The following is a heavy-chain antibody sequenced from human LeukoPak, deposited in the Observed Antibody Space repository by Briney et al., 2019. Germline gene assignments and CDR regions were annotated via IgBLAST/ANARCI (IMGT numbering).Heavy chain of an antibody. CDR3: AKAPIRRSRWAPLDY. D-gene: IGHD1-26*01. J-gene: IGHJ4*02. Sequence: PGGSLRLSCAASGFTFSSYAMSWVRQAPGKGLEWVSAISGSGGSTYYADSVKGRFTISRDNSKNTLYLQMNSLRAEDTAVYYCAKAPIRRSRWAPLDYWGQGTLVTVSS. V-gene: IGHV3-23*01. CDR1: GFTFSSYA. CDR2: ISGSGGST.